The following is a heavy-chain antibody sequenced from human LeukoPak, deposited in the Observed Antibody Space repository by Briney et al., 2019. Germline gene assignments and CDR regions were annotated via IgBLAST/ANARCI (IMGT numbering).Heavy chain of an antibody. Sequence: GGSLRLSCAASGFTFSSYSMNWVRQAPGKGLEWVSYISSSSSTIYYADSVKGRFTISRDNAKNSLYLQMNSLRAEDTAVYYCARFGGNYYYYYYMDVWGKGTTVTVSS. V-gene: IGHV3-48*01. CDR2: ISSSSSTI. CDR1: GFTFSSYS. CDR3: ARFGGNYYYYYYMDV. J-gene: IGHJ6*03. D-gene: IGHD3-10*01.